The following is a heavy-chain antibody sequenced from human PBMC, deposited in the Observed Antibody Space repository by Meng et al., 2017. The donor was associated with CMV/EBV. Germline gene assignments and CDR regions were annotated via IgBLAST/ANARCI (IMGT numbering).Heavy chain of an antibody. Sequence: QVQLGQSGAEVKKPGAAVKVSCKASGYTFTSYYMHWVRQAPGQGLEWMGIINPSGGSTNYAQKFQGRVTITADESTSTAYMELSSLRSEDTAVYYCEQGYTGPWGQGTLVTVSS. CDR2: INPSGGST. CDR3: EQGYTGP. J-gene: IGHJ5*02. CDR1: GYTFTSYY. V-gene: IGHV1-46*01. D-gene: IGHD1-26*01.